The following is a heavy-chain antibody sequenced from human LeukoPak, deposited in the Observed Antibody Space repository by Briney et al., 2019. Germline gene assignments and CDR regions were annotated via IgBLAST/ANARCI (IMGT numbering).Heavy chain of an antibody. Sequence: GGSLRLSCATSGFTFSNYWMHWVRQAPGKGLVWVSRIYIDGTGTFYADSVKGRFTISRDNAKNTLYLQMNSLRVEDTAVYYCARAPPSSGYSYHFDIWGQGTMVTVSS. CDR3: ARAPPSSGYSYHFDI. CDR1: GFTFSNYW. CDR2: IYIDGTGT. V-gene: IGHV3-74*01. J-gene: IGHJ3*02. D-gene: IGHD5-18*01.